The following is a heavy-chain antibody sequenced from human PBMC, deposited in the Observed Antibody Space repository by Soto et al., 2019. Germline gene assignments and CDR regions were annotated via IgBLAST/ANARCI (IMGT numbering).Heavy chain of an antibody. CDR1: GGTFSSYT. CDR3: ARSMDYYDDHSDL. CDR2: IIPILGIA. J-gene: IGHJ2*01. V-gene: IGHV1-69*02. Sequence: QVQLVQSGAEVKKPGSSVKVSCKASGGTFSSYTISWVRQAPGQGLEWMGRIIPILGIANYAQKFQGRVTITADKSTSTAYMELSSLRSEDTAVYYCARSMDYYDDHSDLWGRGTLVTVSS. D-gene: IGHD3-22*01.